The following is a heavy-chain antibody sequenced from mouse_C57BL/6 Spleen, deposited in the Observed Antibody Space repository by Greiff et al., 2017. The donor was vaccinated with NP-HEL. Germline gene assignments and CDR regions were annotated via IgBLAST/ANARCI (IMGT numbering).Heavy chain of an antibody. CDR2: IDPSDSYT. D-gene: IGHD2-4*01. CDR3: ARGGYYDYDRGFDY. Sequence: QVQLKQPGAELVMPGASVKLSCKASGYTFTSYWMHWVKQRPGQGLEWIGEIDPSDSYTNYNQKFKGKSTLTVDKSSSTAYMQLSSLTSEDSAVYYCARGGYYDYDRGFDYWGQGTTLTVSS. CDR1: GYTFTSYW. V-gene: IGHV1-69*01. J-gene: IGHJ2*01.